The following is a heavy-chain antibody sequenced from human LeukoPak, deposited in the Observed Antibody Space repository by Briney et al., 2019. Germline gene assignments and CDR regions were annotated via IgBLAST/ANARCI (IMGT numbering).Heavy chain of an antibody. V-gene: IGHV4-31*03. D-gene: IGHD2-2*01. Sequence: SETLSLTCTVSGGSISSGGYYLSWIRQHPGKGLEWIGYIYYSGSTYYNPSLKSRVTISVDTSKNQFSLKLSSVTAADTAVYYCARERVVVVPAAILYYGMDVWGQGTTVTVSS. CDR1: GGSISSGGYY. J-gene: IGHJ6*02. CDR2: IYYSGST. CDR3: ARERVVVVPAAILYYGMDV.